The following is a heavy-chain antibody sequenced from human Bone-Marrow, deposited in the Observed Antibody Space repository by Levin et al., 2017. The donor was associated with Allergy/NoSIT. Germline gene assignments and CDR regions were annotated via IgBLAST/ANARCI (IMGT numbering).Heavy chain of an antibody. CDR1: GFTFSSYG. J-gene: IGHJ6*02. Sequence: GESLKISCAASGFTFSSYGMHWVRQAPGKGLEWVAVIWYDGSNKYYADSVKGRFTISRDNSKNTLYLQMNSLRAEDTAVYYCAREWSEGGTAMYGMDVWGQGTTVTVSS. CDR2: IWYDGSNK. D-gene: IGHD1-7*01. CDR3: AREWSEGGTAMYGMDV. V-gene: IGHV3-33*01.